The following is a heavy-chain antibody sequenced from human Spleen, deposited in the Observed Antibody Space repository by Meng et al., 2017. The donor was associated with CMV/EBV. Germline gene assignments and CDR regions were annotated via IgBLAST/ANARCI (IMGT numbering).Heavy chain of an antibody. CDR1: GFTFSSYE. CDR3: ARDPEKEYYDILTGPYGLDV. Sequence: GESLKISCAGSGFTFSSYEMNWVRQAPGKGLEWISAISSSGGRPYYAASVKGRFSVSRDNSQNTLYLQMNSLRVEDTAVYWCARDPEKEYYDILTGPYGLDVWGQGTTVTVSS. D-gene: IGHD3-9*01. J-gene: IGHJ6*02. CDR2: ISSSGGRP. V-gene: IGHV3-23*01.